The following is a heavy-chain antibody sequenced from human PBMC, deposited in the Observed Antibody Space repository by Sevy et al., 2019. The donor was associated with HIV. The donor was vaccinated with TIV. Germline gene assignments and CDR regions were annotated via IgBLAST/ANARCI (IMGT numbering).Heavy chain of an antibody. V-gene: IGHV3-7*03. CDR1: GFTFSSYW. CDR2: IKQDGSEK. D-gene: IGHD1-26*01. J-gene: IGHJ6*03. CDR3: ARVSEGALYMDV. Sequence: GGSLRLSCAASGFTFSSYWTSWVRQAPGKGLEWVANIKQDGSEKYYVDSVKGRFTISRDNAKNSLYLQMNSLRAEDTAVYYCARVSEGALYMDVWGKGTTVTVSS.